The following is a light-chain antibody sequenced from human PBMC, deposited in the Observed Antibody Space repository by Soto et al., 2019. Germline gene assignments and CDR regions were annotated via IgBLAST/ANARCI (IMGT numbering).Light chain of an antibody. V-gene: IGKV1-33*01. CDR3: QQYDNFPRMYT. CDR1: QDISNY. Sequence: DIQMTQSPSSLSASVGDRVTITCQASQDISNYVNWYQQKPGKAPKLLIYDASNLETGVPSRFSGSGSGTDFSFTISSLQPEDIATYYCQQYDNFPRMYTFGQGTKLEIK. CDR2: DAS. J-gene: IGKJ2*01.